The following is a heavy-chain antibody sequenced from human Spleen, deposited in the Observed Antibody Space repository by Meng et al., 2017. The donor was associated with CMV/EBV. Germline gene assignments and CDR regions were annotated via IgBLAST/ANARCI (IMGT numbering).Heavy chain of an antibody. Sequence: LSLTCAVDGGSFSGYYWSWIRQPPGKGLEWIGEINHSGSTNYNPSLKSRVTISVDKSKNQFSLKLSSVTAADTAVYYCAREGGYTLDYWGQGTLVTVSS. V-gene: IGHV4-34*01. D-gene: IGHD5-18*01. CDR3: AREGGYTLDY. CDR2: INHSGST. J-gene: IGHJ4*02. CDR1: GGSFSGYY.